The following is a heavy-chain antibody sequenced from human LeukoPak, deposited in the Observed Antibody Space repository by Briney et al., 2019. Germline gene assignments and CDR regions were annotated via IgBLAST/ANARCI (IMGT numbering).Heavy chain of an antibody. Sequence: PSETLSLTCTVSGGSISSYYWSWTRQPPGKGLEWIGYIYYSGSTNYNPSLKSRVTISVDTSKNQFSLKLSSVTAADTAVYYCARGPYCGGACYFGYWGQGMMVTVSS. CDR2: IYYSGST. CDR1: GGSISSYY. J-gene: IGHJ4*02. V-gene: IGHV4-59*01. CDR3: ARGPYCGGACYFGY. D-gene: IGHD2-21*02.